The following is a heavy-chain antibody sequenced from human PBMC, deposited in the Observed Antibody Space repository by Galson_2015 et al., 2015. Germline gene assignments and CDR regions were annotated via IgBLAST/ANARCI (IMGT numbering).Heavy chain of an antibody. CDR1: GYTFTNYY. Sequence: SVKVSCKASGYTFTNYYIHWVRQDPGHGLEWMGVTNPAAGSTRYAQKFQGRVTMTSDTSTSTVYMDLSSLRSDDTAVYFCARGPSSSGYLGYILFDYWGQGSLVTVSS. J-gene: IGHJ4*02. D-gene: IGHD5-12*01. V-gene: IGHV1-46*01. CDR3: ARGPSSSGYLGYILFDY. CDR2: TNPAAGST.